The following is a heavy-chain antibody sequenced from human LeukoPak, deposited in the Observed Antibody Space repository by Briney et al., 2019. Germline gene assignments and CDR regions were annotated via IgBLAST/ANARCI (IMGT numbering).Heavy chain of an antibody. J-gene: IGHJ4*02. CDR1: GFTFSGSA. D-gene: IGHD6-13*01. CDR2: IRSRSNSYAT. CDR3: TRPGGAVAGTQFDY. V-gene: IGHV3-73*01. Sequence: PGGSLRLSCAASGFTFSGSAMHWVRQASGKGLEWVGHIRSRSNSYATAHAASVKGRFTISRDDSKNTAYLQMNSLKTEDTAVYYCTRPGGAVAGTQFDYWGQGTLVTVSS.